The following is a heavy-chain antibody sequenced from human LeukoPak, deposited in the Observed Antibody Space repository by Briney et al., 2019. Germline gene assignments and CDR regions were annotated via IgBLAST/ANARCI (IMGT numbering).Heavy chain of an antibody. J-gene: IGHJ4*02. CDR1: GFTFSSYD. V-gene: IGHV3-21*04. D-gene: IGHD1-26*01. CDR2: ISSSSNYI. Sequence: GGSLRLSCAVSGFTFSSYDMNWVRQAPGKGLEWVSSISSSSNYIHYADSVKGRFTISRDNAKNSLYLQMNSLKTEDTAVYYCARGLGETTGALDYWGQGTLVTVSS. CDR3: ARGLGETTGALDY.